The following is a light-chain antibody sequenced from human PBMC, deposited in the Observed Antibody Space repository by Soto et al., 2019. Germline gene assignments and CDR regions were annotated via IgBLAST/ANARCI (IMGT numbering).Light chain of an antibody. CDR3: LQHNSYPRT. Sequence: DIQMTQSPSSLSASVGDRVTITCRASQGIRNAVGWYQQKAGKAPQRLISAASNLQRGVPSRFSGSGSGTEFTLTISSLQPEEFATYYCLQHNSYPRTFGQGTRLEIK. CDR2: AAS. J-gene: IGKJ2*02. CDR1: QGIRNA. V-gene: IGKV1-17*01.